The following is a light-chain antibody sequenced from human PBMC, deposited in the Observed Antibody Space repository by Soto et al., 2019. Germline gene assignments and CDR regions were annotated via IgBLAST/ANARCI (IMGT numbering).Light chain of an antibody. CDR1: SSDVGSYNL. CDR2: EGS. J-gene: IGLJ1*01. V-gene: IGLV2-23*01. CDR3: CSFAGSSTYV. Sequence: QSALTQPASVSGSPGQSITISCTGTSSDVGSYNLVSWYQHHPGKAPKLMIYEGSKRPSGVSNRFSGSRSGNTASLTISGLQAEDEADYYCCSFAGSSTYVFGTGTKGTV.